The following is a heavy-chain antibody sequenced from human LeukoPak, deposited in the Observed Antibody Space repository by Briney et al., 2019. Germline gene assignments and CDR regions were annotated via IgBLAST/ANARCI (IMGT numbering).Heavy chain of an antibody. CDR3: ARSNRPVYYYDSSGWAFDI. D-gene: IGHD3-22*01. J-gene: IGHJ3*02. V-gene: IGHV1-69*05. Sequence: GSSVKVSCKASGGTFSSYAISWVRQAPGQGLEWMGGIIPIFGTANYAQKFQGRVTITTDESTSTAYMELSSLRSEDTAVYYCARSNRPVYYYDSSGWAFDIWGQGTMVTVSS. CDR1: GGTFSSYA. CDR2: IIPIFGTA.